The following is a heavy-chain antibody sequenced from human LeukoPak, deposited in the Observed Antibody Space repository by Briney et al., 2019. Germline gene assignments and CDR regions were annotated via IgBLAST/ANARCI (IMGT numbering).Heavy chain of an antibody. CDR3: ARGTLYRGWSYYLDF. J-gene: IGHJ4*02. D-gene: IGHD6-19*01. CDR2: VYYSGTT. CDR1: GDSISLSFYY. Sequence: SETLSLTCSVYGDSISLSFYYWGWIRQPPGKALDWIGSVYYSGTTSYNPSLKSRVTISVDMSKNHFSLRLRSVTAADTAMYYCARGTLYRGWSYYLDFWGQGSQVTVSS. V-gene: IGHV4-39*07.